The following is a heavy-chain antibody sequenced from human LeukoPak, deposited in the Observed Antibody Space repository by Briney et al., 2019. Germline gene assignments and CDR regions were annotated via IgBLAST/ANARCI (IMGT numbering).Heavy chain of an antibody. D-gene: IGHD2-2*02. V-gene: IGHV1-2*02. J-gene: IGHJ4*02. Sequence: ASVKVSCKASGCTFTGYYMHWVRQAPGQGLEWMGWIDPNSGGTNYAQKFQGRVTMTRDTSISTAYMELSRLRSDDTAVYYCARGYPDIVVVPAAIPYYLSWGQGTLVTVSS. CDR1: GCTFTGYY. CDR2: IDPNSGGT. CDR3: ARGYPDIVVVPAAIPYYLS.